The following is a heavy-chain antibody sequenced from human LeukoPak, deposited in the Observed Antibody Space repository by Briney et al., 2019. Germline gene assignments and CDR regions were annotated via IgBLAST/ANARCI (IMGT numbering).Heavy chain of an antibody. CDR3: AKGLSYYYDSSGHFGGYYFDY. V-gene: IGHV3-23*01. D-gene: IGHD3-22*01. Sequence: PGGSLRLSCAASGFTFSSYAMSWVRQAPGKGLEWVSAISGSGGSTYYADSVKGRFTISRDNSKNTLYLQMNSLRAEDTAVYYCAKGLSYYYDSSGHFGGYYFDYWGQGTLVTVSS. CDR1: GFTFSSYA. J-gene: IGHJ4*02. CDR2: ISGSGGST.